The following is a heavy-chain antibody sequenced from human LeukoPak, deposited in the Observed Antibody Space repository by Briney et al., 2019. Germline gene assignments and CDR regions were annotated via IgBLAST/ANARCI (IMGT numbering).Heavy chain of an antibody. CDR1: VGTFSRYA. CDR2: IIPIFGIA. V-gene: IGHV1-69*04. CDR3: ARGNTSHCYTRGFDCYYYGMDV. D-gene: IGHD2-2*02. J-gene: IGHJ6*02. Sequence: GASVKVSCKASVGTFSRYAISWVRQAPGQGLEWMGRIIPIFGIANYAQKFQGRVTITADKSTSTAYMELRSLRSEDTAVYYCARGNTSHCYTRGFDCYYYGMDVWGQGTTVTVSS.